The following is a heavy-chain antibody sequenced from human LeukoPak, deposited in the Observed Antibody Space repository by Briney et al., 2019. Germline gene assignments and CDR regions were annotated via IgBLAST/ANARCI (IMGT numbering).Heavy chain of an antibody. J-gene: IGHJ4*02. V-gene: IGHV4-61*02. CDR3: AEYTSSSAYFDH. Sequence: SQTLSLTCTVSGGSISSGSYYWSWIRQPAGKGLEWIGRIYTSGSTNYNPSLKSRVTISVDTSKNQFSLKLSSVTAADTAVYYCAEYTSSSAYFDHWGQGTLVTVSS. CDR1: GGSISSGSYY. D-gene: IGHD6-6*01. CDR2: IYTSGST.